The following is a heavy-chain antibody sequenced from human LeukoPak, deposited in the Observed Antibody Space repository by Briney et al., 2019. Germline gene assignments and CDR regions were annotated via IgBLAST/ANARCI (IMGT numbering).Heavy chain of an antibody. D-gene: IGHD3-10*01. CDR2: INPNSGGT. CDR1: GYTFTGYY. V-gene: IGHV1-2*06. J-gene: IGHJ4*02. CDR3: ARESGDGSGSYDY. Sequence: ASVEVSCKASGYTFTGYYIHWVRQAPGQGLEWMGRINPNSGGTNYAQKFQGRVTMTRDTSISTAYMELSGLRSDDTAVYYCARESGDGSGSYDYWGQGTLVTVSS.